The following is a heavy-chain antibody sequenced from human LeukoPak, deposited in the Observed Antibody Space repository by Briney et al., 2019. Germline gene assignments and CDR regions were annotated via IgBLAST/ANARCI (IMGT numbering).Heavy chain of an antibody. V-gene: IGHV3-30*18. CDR1: GFSFTNYG. J-gene: IGHJ1*01. CDR2: ISYDGSNK. D-gene: IGHD4-17*01. CDR3: AKDRLDYEGFQH. Sequence: GGSLRLSCAASGFSFTNYGMHWVRQAPGKGLEWVAVISYDGSNKYYADSVKGRFTISRDNSKNTLYLQMNSLRAEDTAMYYCAKDRLDYEGFQHWGQGTLVTVSS.